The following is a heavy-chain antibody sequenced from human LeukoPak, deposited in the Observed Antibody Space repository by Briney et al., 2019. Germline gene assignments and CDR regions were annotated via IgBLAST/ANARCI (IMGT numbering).Heavy chain of an antibody. CDR3: AKDRTYSAYAALDY. V-gene: IGHV3-9*01. J-gene: IGHJ4*02. Sequence: GGSLRLSCAASGFTFDDYSRHWVRQAPGKGLEWVSGISWNSGSAGYADSVKGRFTISRDSAKNSLYLQMNSLRTEDTALYYCAKDRTYSAYAALDYWGQGTLVTVSS. D-gene: IGHD5-12*01. CDR2: ISWNSGSA. CDR1: GFTFDDYS.